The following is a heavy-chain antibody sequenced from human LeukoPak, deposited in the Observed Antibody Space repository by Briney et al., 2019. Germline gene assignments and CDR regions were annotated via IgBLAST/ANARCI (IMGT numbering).Heavy chain of an antibody. CDR3: ARHDAVGATYYFDY. V-gene: IGHV4-59*08. CDR1: GGSISSYY. CDR2: IYYSGST. D-gene: IGHD1-26*01. Sequence: SETLSLTCTVSGGSISSYYWSWIRQPPGKGLGWIGYIYYSGSTNYNPSLKSRVTISVDTSKNQFSLKLSSVTAADTAVYYCARHDAVGATYYFDYWGQGTLVTVSS. J-gene: IGHJ4*02.